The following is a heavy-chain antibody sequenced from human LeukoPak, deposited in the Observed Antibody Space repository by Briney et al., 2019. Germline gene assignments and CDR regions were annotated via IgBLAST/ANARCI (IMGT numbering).Heavy chain of an antibody. J-gene: IGHJ5*02. V-gene: IGHV3-23*01. CDR2: ISGRGDRT. D-gene: IGHD3-22*01. CDR3: AKETYYDSSGYPET. CDR1: GFTFSSYA. Sequence: PGGSLRLSCAASGFTFSSYAMSWVRQGPAKGLQWVAAISGRGDRTYYGDSMKGRTTISRDNSKNTLYLQMNSLRADDTAIYYCAKETYYDSSGYPETWGQGILVTVSS.